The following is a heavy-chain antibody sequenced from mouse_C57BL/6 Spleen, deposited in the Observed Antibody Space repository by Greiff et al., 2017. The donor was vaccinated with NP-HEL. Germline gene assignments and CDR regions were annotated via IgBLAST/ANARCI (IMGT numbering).Heavy chain of an antibody. CDR3: ARERYYGSSSAWFAY. J-gene: IGHJ3*01. D-gene: IGHD1-1*01. Sequence: QVQLQQPGAELVRPGSSVKLSCKASGYTFTSYWMDWVKQRPGQGLEWIGNIYPSDSETHYNQKFKDKATLTVDKSSSTAYMQLSSLTSEDSAVYYGARERYYGSSSAWFAYWGQGTLVTVSA. V-gene: IGHV1-61*01. CDR2: IYPSDSET. CDR1: GYTFTSYW.